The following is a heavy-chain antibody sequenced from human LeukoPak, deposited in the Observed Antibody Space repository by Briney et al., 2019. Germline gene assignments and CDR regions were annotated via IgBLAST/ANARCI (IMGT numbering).Heavy chain of an antibody. CDR1: GGSISSSGYY. Sequence: PSETLSLTCTVSGGSISSSGYYWGWIRQPPGKGLEWIGSIYYSGSTYYNPSLKSRVTIFVDTSKNQISLKLSSVTAADTAVYYCARLGDSSGYFPVDYWGQGTLVTVSS. V-gene: IGHV4-39*01. J-gene: IGHJ4*02. CDR2: IYYSGST. CDR3: ARLGDSSGYFPVDY. D-gene: IGHD3-22*01.